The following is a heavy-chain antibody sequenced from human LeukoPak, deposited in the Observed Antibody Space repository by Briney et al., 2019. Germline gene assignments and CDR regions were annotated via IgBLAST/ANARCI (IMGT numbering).Heavy chain of an antibody. CDR3: AKDHGSGSQGAGY. CDR1: GFTFDDYG. CDR2: INWNGGST. Sequence: GGSLRLSCAASGFTFDDYGMSWVRQAPGKGLEWVSGINWNGGSTGYADSVKGRFTISRDNAKNSLYLQMNSLRAEDTAVYYCAKDHGSGSQGAGYWGQGTLVTVSS. J-gene: IGHJ4*02. D-gene: IGHD3-10*01. V-gene: IGHV3-20*04.